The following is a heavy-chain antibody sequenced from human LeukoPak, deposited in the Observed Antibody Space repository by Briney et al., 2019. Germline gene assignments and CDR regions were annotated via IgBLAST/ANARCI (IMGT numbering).Heavy chain of an antibody. CDR1: GGPIRRYY. V-gene: IGHV4-59*01. Sequence: PSEPLSLTCTVSGGPIRRYYWSWLRQPPGKGLEWLGNIHYSGSTNYNPSLKSRVTISVDTSKNQFSLKLSSVTAADTAVYYCARGQVAYDYWGQGTLVTVSS. CDR2: IHYSGST. J-gene: IGHJ4*02. CDR3: ARGQVAYDY. D-gene: IGHD2-21*01.